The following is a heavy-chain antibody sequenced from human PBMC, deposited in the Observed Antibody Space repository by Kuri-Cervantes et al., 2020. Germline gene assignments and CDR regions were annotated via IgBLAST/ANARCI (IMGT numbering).Heavy chain of an antibody. CDR2: MNLNTGNT. D-gene: IGHD3-10*01. Sequence: ASVKVSCKTSGNTFSSYDMTWVRQATGQGLEWMGRMNLNTGNTGYAQKFQGRVTMTRNTSISTAYMELSSLRSEDTAVYYCAREAGVKVRGVIIPRYFDLWGRGTLVTVSS. V-gene: IGHV1-8*01. J-gene: IGHJ2*01. CDR1: GNTFSSYD. CDR3: AREAGVKVRGVIIPRYFDL.